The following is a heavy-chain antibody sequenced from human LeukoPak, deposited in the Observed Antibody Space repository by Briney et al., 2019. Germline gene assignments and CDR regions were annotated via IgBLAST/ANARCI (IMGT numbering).Heavy chain of an antibody. CDR1: GYTFTGYY. Sequence: GASVKVSCKASGYTFTGYYMHWVRQAPGQGLEWMGWINPNSGGTNYAQKFQGWVTMTRDTSISTAYMELSRLRSDDTAVYYCARWGYSSGWYYYYGMDVWGQGTTVTVSS. V-gene: IGHV1-2*04. J-gene: IGHJ6*02. CDR3: ARWGYSSGWYYYYGMDV. D-gene: IGHD6-19*01. CDR2: INPNSGGT.